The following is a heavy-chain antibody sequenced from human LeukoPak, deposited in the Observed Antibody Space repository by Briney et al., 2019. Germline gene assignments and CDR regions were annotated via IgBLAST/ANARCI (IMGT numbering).Heavy chain of an antibody. CDR2: IFPIFGTA. CDR3: ARIPSYDSSGYTNDAFDI. J-gene: IGHJ3*02. CDR1: GGTFSSYA. V-gene: IGHV1-69*05. Sequence: GSSVKVSCKASGGTFSSYAISWVRQAPGQGLVWMGGIFPIFGTANYAQKFQGRVTITTDESTSTAYMELSSLRSEDTAVYYCARIPSYDSSGYTNDAFDIWGQGTMVTVSS. D-gene: IGHD3-22*01.